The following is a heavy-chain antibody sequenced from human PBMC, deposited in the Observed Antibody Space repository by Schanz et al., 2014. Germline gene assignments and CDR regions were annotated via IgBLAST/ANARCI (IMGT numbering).Heavy chain of an antibody. D-gene: IGHD2-21*02. J-gene: IGHJ6*03. V-gene: IGHV3-21*02. CDR1: GFTFSSYS. Sequence: EVLLVESGGGLVTPGESLRLSCAASGFTFSSYSMNWVRQAPGKGLEWVSSVSHGGTYIYYADSVRGRFTISRDNAKNSLYLQMNSLRAEDTAVYYCARPSDSSWYMDVWGKGTTVTVSS. CDR2: VSHGGTYI. CDR3: ARPSDSSWYMDV.